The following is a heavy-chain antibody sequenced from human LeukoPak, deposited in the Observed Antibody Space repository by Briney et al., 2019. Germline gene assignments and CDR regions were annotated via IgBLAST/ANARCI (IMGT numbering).Heavy chain of an antibody. Sequence: PGGSLRLSCAASGFTFSSYGMSWVRQAPGKGLEWVSAISGSGGSTYYADSVKGRFTISRDNSKKMLYLQMSSLRPEDTAVYYCARQIDPWAPFDPWGQGTLVTVSP. J-gene: IGHJ5*02. D-gene: IGHD3-9*01. V-gene: IGHV3-23*01. CDR3: ARQIDPWAPFDP. CDR1: GFTFSSYG. CDR2: ISGSGGST.